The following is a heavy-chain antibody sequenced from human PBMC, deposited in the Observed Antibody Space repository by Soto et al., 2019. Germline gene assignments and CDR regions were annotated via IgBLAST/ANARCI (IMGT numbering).Heavy chain of an antibody. CDR3: VRSRQMESGNDYGLDV. D-gene: IGHD1-1*01. Sequence: QVQLQESGSGLVKPSQSLSLTCTVSGVSLNTADTWWSWIRQSPGKGLEFIGYYHSGGSTYYDASFRSRVIISAHPSNRQFSLKLSSVTVADTAVYFCVRSRQMESGNDYGLDVWGQGTTVTVSS. V-gene: IGHV4-30-4*01. CDR2: YHSGGST. CDR1: GVSLNTADTW. J-gene: IGHJ6*02.